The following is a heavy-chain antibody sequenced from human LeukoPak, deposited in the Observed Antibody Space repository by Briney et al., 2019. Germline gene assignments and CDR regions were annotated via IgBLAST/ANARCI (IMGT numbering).Heavy chain of an antibody. CDR1: GFTFSSYS. Sequence: PGGSLRLSCAASGFTFSSYSMNWARQAPGKGLEWVSSISSSSSYIYYADSVKGRFTISRDNANNSLYLQMNSLRAEDTAVYYCASHRIGYYFDYWGQGTLVTVSS. D-gene: IGHD2-15*01. V-gene: IGHV3-21*01. J-gene: IGHJ4*02. CDR2: ISSSSSYI. CDR3: ASHRIGYYFDY.